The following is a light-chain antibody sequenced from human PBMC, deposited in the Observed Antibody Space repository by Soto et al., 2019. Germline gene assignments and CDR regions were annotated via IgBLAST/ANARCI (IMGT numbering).Light chain of an antibody. Sequence: DIQMTQSPSSLSASVGDRVTITCQASQDISNYLNWYQQKPGKAPKLLIYDASNLETGVPSRFSGSGSGTDFTFTISRLEGEDIATYCCQQYDNRPPYTFGQGTKLEMK. J-gene: IGKJ2*01. CDR3: QQYDNRPPYT. CDR1: QDISNY. V-gene: IGKV1-33*01. CDR2: DAS.